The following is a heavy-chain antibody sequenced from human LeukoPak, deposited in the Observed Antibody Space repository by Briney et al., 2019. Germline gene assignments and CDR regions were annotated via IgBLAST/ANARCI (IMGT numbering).Heavy chain of an antibody. Sequence: KSGGSLRLSCAASGFTFSSYSMNWVRQAPGKGLEWVSSISSSSSYIYYADSVKGRFTISRDNAKNSLYLQMNSLRAEDTAVYYCARSEAVAGGEGHDYWGQGTLVTVSS. D-gene: IGHD6-19*01. J-gene: IGHJ4*02. CDR3: ARSEAVAGGEGHDY. CDR2: ISSSSSYI. V-gene: IGHV3-21*01. CDR1: GFTFSSYS.